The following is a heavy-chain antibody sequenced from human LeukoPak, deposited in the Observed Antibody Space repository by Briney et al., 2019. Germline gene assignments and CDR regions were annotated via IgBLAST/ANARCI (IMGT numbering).Heavy chain of an antibody. CDR1: GVPFRGFF. V-gene: IGHV4-34*01. Sequence: ASETLSLTCAVYGVPFRGFFWSWIRQAPGKGLEWIGEVSHSGSSNYNPSLKSRINISLDTSKSQFSLRLTSVTAADTAVYYCARGIFYGGRNQYIWLDLWGQGTLVTVSS. D-gene: IGHD4-23*01. CDR3: ARGIFYGGRNQYIWLDL. CDR2: VSHSGSS. J-gene: IGHJ5*02.